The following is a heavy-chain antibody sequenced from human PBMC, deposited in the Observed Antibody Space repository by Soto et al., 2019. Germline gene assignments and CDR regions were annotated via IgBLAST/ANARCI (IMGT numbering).Heavy chain of an antibody. D-gene: IGHD2-2*01. CDR1: GYTFSNYG. Sequence: ASVKVSCKTSGYTFSNYGITWVRQAPGQPLEWLGWISLYSDGTNYAQKFQGRVSMTTDTSTTTAYMELGSLRSDDTAVYYCARVVPGAEAWFGPWGQGTLVTVSS. V-gene: IGHV1-18*01. CDR3: ARVVPGAEAWFGP. J-gene: IGHJ5*02. CDR2: ISLYSDGT.